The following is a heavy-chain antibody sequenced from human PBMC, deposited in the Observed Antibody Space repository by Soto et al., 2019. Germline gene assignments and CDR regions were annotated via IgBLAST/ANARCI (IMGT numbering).Heavy chain of an antibody. CDR3: ARVFPSYCGGDCSYFDS. Sequence: SETLSLTCAVSGGSISSSNWWSWVRQPPGKGLEWIGEIYHSGSTKSNPSLKSRVTMSVDMSKNQFSLRLTSVTAADTAVYYCARVFPSYCGGDCSYFDSWGQGTLVTVSS. CDR1: GGSISSSNW. CDR2: IYHSGST. J-gene: IGHJ4*02. V-gene: IGHV4-4*02. D-gene: IGHD2-21*02.